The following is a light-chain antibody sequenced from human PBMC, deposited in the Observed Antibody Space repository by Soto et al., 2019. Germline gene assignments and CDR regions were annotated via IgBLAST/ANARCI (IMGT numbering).Light chain of an antibody. Sequence: QAVVTQEPSLTVSPGGTVTLTCGSSTGAVTSGHYPYWFQQKPGQAPRTLIYDTSNKHSWTPARFSGSLLGGKAALTLSGAQPEDEGEYYCLLSYSGARLVVFGGGTNLTVL. CDR3: LLSYSGARLVV. CDR2: DTS. J-gene: IGLJ2*01. V-gene: IGLV7-46*01. CDR1: TGAVTSGHY.